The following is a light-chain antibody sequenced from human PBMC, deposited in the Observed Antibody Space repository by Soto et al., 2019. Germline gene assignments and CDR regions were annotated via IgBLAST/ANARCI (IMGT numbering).Light chain of an antibody. CDR3: TSYAGTSSFFYI. CDR1: SSDVGAYNY. CDR2: EVS. Sequence: QSVLTQPPSASGPPGQSVTISCTGTSSDVGAYNYVSWYQQLPGKAPKLIIYEVSKRPSGVPDRFSGSKSGNTASLTVSGLQAEDEADYYCTSYAGTSSFFYIFGTGTKVPVL. J-gene: IGLJ1*01. V-gene: IGLV2-8*01.